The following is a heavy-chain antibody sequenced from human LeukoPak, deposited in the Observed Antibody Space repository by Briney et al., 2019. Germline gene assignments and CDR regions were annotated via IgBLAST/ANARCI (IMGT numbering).Heavy chain of an antibody. V-gene: IGHV3-74*01. CDR3: ARDYGSGSYWDYFDY. D-gene: IGHD3-10*01. CDR1: GLTFSSHW. Sequence: GGSLRLSCAASGLTFSSHWMHWVRQAPGKGLVWVSRITNDGSSTTYADSVKGRFTISRDNAKNTLYLQMNSLRAEDTAVYYCARDYGSGSYWDYFDYWGQGTLVTVSS. J-gene: IGHJ4*02. CDR2: ITNDGSST.